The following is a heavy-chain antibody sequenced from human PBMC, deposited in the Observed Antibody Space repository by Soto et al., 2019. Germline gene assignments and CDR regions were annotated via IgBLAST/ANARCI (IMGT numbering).Heavy chain of an antibody. CDR2: IHHSGNT. CDR3: ARAVYGGNLHDAFDI. Sequence: SETLSLTCAVSGFSITSGYFWGWIRQPPGKGLEWIGTIHHSGNTYYNPSLKSRVTISVDTSKNQFSLKLSSVTAADTAVYYCARAVYGGNLHDAFDIWGQGTTVTFS. D-gene: IGHD4-17*01. J-gene: IGHJ3*02. V-gene: IGHV4-38-2*01. CDR1: GFSITSGYF.